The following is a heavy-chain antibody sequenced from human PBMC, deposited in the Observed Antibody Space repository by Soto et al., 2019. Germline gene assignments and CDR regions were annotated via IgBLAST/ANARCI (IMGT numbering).Heavy chain of an antibody. CDR3: ARGGXYSYGRASDY. Sequence: EVQLVESGGGLVQPGGSLRLSCAASGFTFSSYWMHWVRQAPGKGLVWVSRINSDGSSTSYADSVKGRFTISRDNAKNTLYLQMNSLRAEDTAVYYCARGGXYSYGRASDYWGQGTLVTVSS. CDR2: INSDGSST. J-gene: IGHJ4*02. V-gene: IGHV3-74*01. D-gene: IGHD5-18*01. CDR1: GFTFSSYW.